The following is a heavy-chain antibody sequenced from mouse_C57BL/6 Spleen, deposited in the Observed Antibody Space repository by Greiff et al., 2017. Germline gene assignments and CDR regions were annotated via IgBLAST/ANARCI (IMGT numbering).Heavy chain of an antibody. CDR1: GYTFTSYW. CDR3: ARGYYGSSYDSMDY. D-gene: IGHD1-1*01. V-gene: IGHV1-7*01. J-gene: IGHJ4*01. CDR2: INPSSGYT. Sequence: QVHVKQSGAELAKPGASVKLSCKASGYTFTSYWMHWVKQRPGQGLEWIGYINPSSGYTKYNQKFKDKATLTADTSSSTAYMQLSSLTYEDSAVYDCARGYYGSSYDSMDYWGQGTSVTVSA.